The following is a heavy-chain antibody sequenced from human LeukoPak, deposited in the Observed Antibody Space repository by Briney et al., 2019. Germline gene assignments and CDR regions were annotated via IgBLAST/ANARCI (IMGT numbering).Heavy chain of an antibody. D-gene: IGHD3-10*01. CDR2: IIPIFGTA. CDR1: GGTFSSYV. V-gene: IGHV1-69*13. CDR3: ARGQYYYGSGSGYYYGMDV. Sequence: SVKVSCKASGGTFSSYVISWVRQAPGQGLEWMGGIIPIFGTANYAQKFQGRVTITADESTSTAYMELSSLRSEDTAVYYCARGQYYYGSGSGYYYGMDVWGKGTTVAVSS. J-gene: IGHJ6*04.